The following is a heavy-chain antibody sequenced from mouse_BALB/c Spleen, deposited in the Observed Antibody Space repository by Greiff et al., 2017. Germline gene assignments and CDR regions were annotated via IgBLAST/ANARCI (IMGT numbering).Heavy chain of an antibody. CDR1: GFTFSSYA. D-gene: IGHD2-4*01. J-gene: IGHJ3*01. V-gene: IGHV5-9-3*01. Sequence: EVQGVESGGGLVKPGGSLKLSCAASGFTFSSYAMSWVRQTPEKRLEWVATISSGGSYTYYPDSVKGRFTISRDNAKNTLYLQMSSLRSEDTAMYYCARHWTDDYPFAYWGQGTLVTVSA. CDR2: ISSGGSYT. CDR3: ARHWTDDYPFAY.